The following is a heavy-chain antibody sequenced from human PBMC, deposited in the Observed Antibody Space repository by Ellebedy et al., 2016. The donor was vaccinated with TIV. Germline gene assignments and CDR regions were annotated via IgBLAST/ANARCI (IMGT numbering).Heavy chain of an antibody. Sequence: ASVKVSXKASRYTFTGYYMHWVRQAPGQGLEWMGWINPNSGGTNYAQKFQGRVTMTRDTSISTAYMELSRLRSDDTAVYYCAKDPNAWGIAAAGDYWGQGTLVTVSS. J-gene: IGHJ4*02. CDR3: AKDPNAWGIAAAGDY. CDR1: RYTFTGYY. V-gene: IGHV1-2*02. D-gene: IGHD6-13*01. CDR2: INPNSGGT.